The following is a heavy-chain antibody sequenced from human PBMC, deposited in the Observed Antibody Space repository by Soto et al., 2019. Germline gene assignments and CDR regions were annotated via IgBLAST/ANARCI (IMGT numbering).Heavy chain of an antibody. V-gene: IGHV4-30-2*01. CDR3: ARETGTSSAEGQYYYYYGMDV. CDR2: IYHSGST. Sequence: SETLSLTCAVSGGSISSGGYSWSWIRQPPGKGLEWIGYIYHSGSTYYNPSLKSRVTISVDRSKNQFSLKLSSVTAADTAVYYCARETGTSSAEGQYYYYYGMDVWGQGTTVTVSS. D-gene: IGHD6-6*01. J-gene: IGHJ6*02. CDR1: GGSISSGGYS.